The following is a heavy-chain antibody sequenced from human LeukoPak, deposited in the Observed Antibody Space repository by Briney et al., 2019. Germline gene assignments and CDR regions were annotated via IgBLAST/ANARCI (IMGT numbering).Heavy chain of an antibody. V-gene: IGHV3-7*01. CDR2: IKQDGSEK. J-gene: IGHJ4*02. CDR1: GFTFSSYW. D-gene: IGHD5-24*01. Sequence: GGSLRLSCAASGFTFSSYWMNWVRQAPGKGLEWVANIKQDGSEKYYVDSVKGRFTISRDNAKNSLYLQMNSLRAEDTAVYYCASPRWLQSSIDYWGQGTLVTVSS. CDR3: ASPRWLQSSIDY.